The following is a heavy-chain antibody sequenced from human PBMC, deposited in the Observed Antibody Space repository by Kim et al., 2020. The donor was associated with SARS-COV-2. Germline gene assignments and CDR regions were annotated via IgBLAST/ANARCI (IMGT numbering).Heavy chain of an antibody. V-gene: IGHV3-23*01. D-gene: IGHD5-18*01. CDR3: AKASYSYGFLFDY. J-gene: IGHJ4*02. Sequence: YADAVKGRFTISRDNSKNPLYLQMNSLRAEDTAVYYCAKASYSYGFLFDYWGQGTLVTVSS.